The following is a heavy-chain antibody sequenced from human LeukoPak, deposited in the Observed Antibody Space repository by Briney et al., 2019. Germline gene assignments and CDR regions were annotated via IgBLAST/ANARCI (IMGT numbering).Heavy chain of an antibody. CDR2: INHSGST. J-gene: IGHJ6*04. D-gene: IGHD4-23*01. Sequence: PSETLSLTCAVYSGSFSGYYWSWIRQPPGKGLEWIGEINHSGSTNYNPSLKSRVTISVDTSKNQFSLKLSSVTAADTAVYYCARDVPGNRAVDVWGKGTTVTVSS. CDR3: ARDVPGNRAVDV. V-gene: IGHV4-34*01. CDR1: SGSFSGYY.